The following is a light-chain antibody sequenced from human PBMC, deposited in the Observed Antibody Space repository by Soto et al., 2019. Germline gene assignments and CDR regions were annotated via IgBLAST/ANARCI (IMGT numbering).Light chain of an antibody. Sequence: DIQMTQSPSSLSASVGDRVTITCQASQGIRNDLDWFQQKPGKAPKLLIYAASNLQSGVPARFSGSGSGTEFTLTISSLQPEDFATYYCLQHETYPRTFGQGTKVDIK. J-gene: IGKJ1*01. CDR1: QGIRND. V-gene: IGKV1-17*01. CDR3: LQHETYPRT. CDR2: AAS.